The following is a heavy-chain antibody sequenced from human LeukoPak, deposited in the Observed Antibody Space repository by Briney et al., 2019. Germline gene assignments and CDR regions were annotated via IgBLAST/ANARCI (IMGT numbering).Heavy chain of an antibody. Sequence: GGSLRLSCAASGFTFSRYAMSWVRQAPGKGLEWVSFISGSGDGTHYADSVKGRFTISRDNSKNTLYLQMNSLRAEDAAVYYCVWFGEVLHTTLDSWGQGTLVTVSS. J-gene: IGHJ4*02. CDR1: GFTFSRYA. CDR2: ISGSGDGT. V-gene: IGHV3-23*01. D-gene: IGHD3-10*01. CDR3: VWFGEVLHTTLDS.